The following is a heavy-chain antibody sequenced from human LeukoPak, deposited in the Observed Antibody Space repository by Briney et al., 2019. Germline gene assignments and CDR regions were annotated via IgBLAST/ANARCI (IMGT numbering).Heavy chain of an antibody. CDR3: ARGSIGWEQDY. V-gene: IGHV1-69*13. CDR1: VGTFSSYA. CDR2: IIPIFGTA. Sequence: SVNVSFKCSVGTFSSYAISWVRQAPGQGLEWMGGIIPIFGTANYAQKFQGRVTITADESTSTAYMELSSLTSEDTAVYYCARGSIGWEQDYWGQGTLVTVSS. D-gene: IGHD6-6*01. J-gene: IGHJ4*02.